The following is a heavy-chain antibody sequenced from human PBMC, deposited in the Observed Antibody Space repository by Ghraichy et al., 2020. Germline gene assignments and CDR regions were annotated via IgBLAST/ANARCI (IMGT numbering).Heavy chain of an antibody. J-gene: IGHJ4*02. V-gene: IGHV4-59*01. CDR2: IFHSGYN. Sequence: SETLSLTCTVFGYSITSYYWSWIRQPPGKGLEWIGYIFHSGYNKYNPSLKSRVTISADTSKNQFSLKLSSVTAADTAVYYCARVDYWSGFYDYWGQGTQGTVSS. CDR1: GYSITSYY. CDR3: ARVDYWSGFYDY. D-gene: IGHD3-3*01.